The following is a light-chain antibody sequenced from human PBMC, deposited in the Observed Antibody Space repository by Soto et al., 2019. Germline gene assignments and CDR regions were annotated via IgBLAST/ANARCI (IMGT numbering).Light chain of an antibody. V-gene: IGKV3-11*01. J-gene: IGKJ5*01. Sequence: EIVLTQSPGTLSLSPWERATLSFRASQSVSTYLAWYQQKPGQAPRLLIYDASNRATGIPARFGGSGSGTDFTLTISSLEPEDFAVYYCQQLSNWPRTLGQGTRLEIK. CDR3: QQLSNWPRT. CDR1: QSVSTY. CDR2: DAS.